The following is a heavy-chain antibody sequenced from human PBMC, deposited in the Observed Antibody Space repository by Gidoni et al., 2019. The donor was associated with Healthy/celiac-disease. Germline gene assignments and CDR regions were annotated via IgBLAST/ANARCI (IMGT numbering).Heavy chain of an antibody. CDR3: ARAGCGGDCYFYYYMDV. D-gene: IGHD2-21*01. V-gene: IGHV1-69*01. CDR1: GGTFSSYA. J-gene: IGHJ6*03. Sequence: QVQLVQSGAGVKKPGSSVKVSCKASGGTFSSYAISWVRQAAGQGREWMGGIIPIFGTANYAQKFQGRVTITADESTSTAYMELSSLRSEDTAVYYCARAGCGGDCYFYYYMDVWGKGTTVTVSS. CDR2: IIPIFGTA.